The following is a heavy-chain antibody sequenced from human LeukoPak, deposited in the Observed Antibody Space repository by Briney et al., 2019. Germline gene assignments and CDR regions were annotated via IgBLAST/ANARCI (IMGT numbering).Heavy chain of an antibody. CDR2: IRSKAYGGTT. D-gene: IGHD3-10*01. CDR3: TRDKVWFGELLARVDYYYYYYMDV. Sequence: PGGTLRLSCAASGFTFSSYGMSWVRQAPGKGLEWVGFIRSKAYGGTTEYAASVKGRFTISRDDSKSIAYLQMNSLKTEDTAVYYCTRDKVWFGELLARVDYYYYYYMDVWGKGTTVTISS. J-gene: IGHJ6*03. CDR1: GFTFSSYG. V-gene: IGHV3-49*04.